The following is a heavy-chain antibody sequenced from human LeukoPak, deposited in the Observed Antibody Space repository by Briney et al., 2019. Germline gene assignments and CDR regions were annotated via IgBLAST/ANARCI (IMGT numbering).Heavy chain of an antibody. V-gene: IGHV1-8*02. D-gene: IGHD3-22*01. CDR1: GYTFTSYD. Sequence: ASVKVSCKASGYTFTSYDINWVRQATGQGLEWMGWMNPNSGNTGYAQKFQGRVTMTRDTSTSTVYMELSSLRSEDTAVYYCARVGTTYYYDSSGYYPGVWFDPWGQGTLVTVSS. CDR2: MNPNSGNT. CDR3: ARVGTTYYYDSSGYYPGVWFDP. J-gene: IGHJ5*02.